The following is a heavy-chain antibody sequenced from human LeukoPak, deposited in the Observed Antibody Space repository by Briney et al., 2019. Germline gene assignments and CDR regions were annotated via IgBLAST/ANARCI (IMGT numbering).Heavy chain of an antibody. V-gene: IGHV1-69*06. D-gene: IGHD3-3*01. Sequence: SVKVSCKASGGTFSSYAISWVRQAPGQGLEWMGGIIPIFGTANYAQKFQGRVTITADKSTSTAYMELSSLRSEDTAVYYCARGYDFWSGYYGGGLRYYYYMDVWGKGTTVTVSS. CDR1: GGTFSSYA. CDR2: IIPIFGTA. J-gene: IGHJ6*03. CDR3: ARGYDFWSGYYGGGLRYYYYMDV.